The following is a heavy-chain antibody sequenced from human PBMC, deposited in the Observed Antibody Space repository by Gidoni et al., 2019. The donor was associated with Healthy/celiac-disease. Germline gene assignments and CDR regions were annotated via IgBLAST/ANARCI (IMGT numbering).Heavy chain of an antibody. CDR1: GGTSSSYA. Sequence: QVQLVQSGAEVKKPGSSVKVSCKASGGTSSSYAISWVRQAPGQGLEWMGRIIPILGIANYAQKFQGRVTITADKSTSTAYMELSSLRSEDTAVYYCARVNSGYDFGPPQRLTFDYWGQGTLVTVSS. CDR2: IIPILGIA. J-gene: IGHJ4*02. V-gene: IGHV1-69*09. CDR3: ARVNSGYDFGPPQRLTFDY. D-gene: IGHD5-12*01.